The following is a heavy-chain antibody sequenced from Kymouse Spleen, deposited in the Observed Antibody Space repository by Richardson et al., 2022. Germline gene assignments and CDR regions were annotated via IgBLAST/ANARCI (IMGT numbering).Heavy chain of an antibody. D-gene: IGHD4-23*01. CDR3: AREEDYGGNFYYYYYGMDV. CDR2: ISSSSSYI. CDR1: GFTFSSYS. J-gene: IGHJ6*02. V-gene: IGHV3-21*03. Sequence: EVQLVESGGGLVKPGGSLRLSCAASGFTFSSYSMNWVRQAPGKGLEWVSSISSSSSYIYYADSVKGRFTISRDNAKNSLYLQMNSLRAEDTAVYYCAREEDYGGNFYYYYYGMDVWGQGTTVTVSS.